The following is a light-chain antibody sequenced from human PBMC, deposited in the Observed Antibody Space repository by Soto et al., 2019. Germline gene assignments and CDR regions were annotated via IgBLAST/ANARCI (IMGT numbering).Light chain of an antibody. CDR1: SSDFGGYNY. Sequence: QSALTQPASVAGSPGQSITISCTGTSSDFGGYNYVSWYQQHPGKDPKLMIYDVSNRPSGVSNRFSGSKSGNTASLTISGLQAEDEADYYCSSYTSSSTVVFGGGTKLTVL. CDR3: SSYTSSSTVV. V-gene: IGLV2-14*01. CDR2: DVS. J-gene: IGLJ2*01.